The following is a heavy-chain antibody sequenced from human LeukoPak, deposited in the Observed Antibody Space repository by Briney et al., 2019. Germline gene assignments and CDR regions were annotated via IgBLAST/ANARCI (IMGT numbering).Heavy chain of an antibody. D-gene: IGHD3-3*02. J-gene: IGHJ4*02. CDR3: ARGRRIFGVVPGY. Sequence: SETLSLTCAVYGGSVSGYYWSWIRQPPGKGLEWIGEINHSGSTNYNPSLKSRVTISVDTSKNQFSLKLSSVTAADTAVYYCARGRRIFGVVPGYWGQGTLVTVSS. CDR1: GGSVSGYY. CDR2: INHSGST. V-gene: IGHV4-34*01.